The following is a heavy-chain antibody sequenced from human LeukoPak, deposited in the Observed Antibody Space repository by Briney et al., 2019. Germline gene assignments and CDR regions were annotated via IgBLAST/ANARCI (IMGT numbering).Heavy chain of an antibody. D-gene: IGHD2-2*03. Sequence: GGSLRLSCAASGFTVSSNYMNWVRQAPGKGLEWVSYISSSGSNIRCADSVKGRFTISRDKAKNSLYLQMNSLTDEDTAVYYCARDGYCTTTDCYAHVDYWGQGTLVTVSS. CDR3: ARDGYCTTTDCYAHVDY. CDR1: GFTVSSNY. J-gene: IGHJ4*02. V-gene: IGHV3-48*02. CDR2: ISSSGSNI.